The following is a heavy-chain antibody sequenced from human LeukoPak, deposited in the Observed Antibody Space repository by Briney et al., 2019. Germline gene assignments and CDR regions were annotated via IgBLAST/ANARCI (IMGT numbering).Heavy chain of an antibody. Sequence: TSSDTLSLTCSVSGGSISSLYWSWIRQPPGKGLEWIGYIYYTGNTNYNPSLKSRVTMFVDMSKNQYSLRLSSVTAADTAVYYCARHRAYSSSSPFDYWGQGTLVTVSS. J-gene: IGHJ4*02. V-gene: IGHV4-59*08. CDR1: GGSISSLY. CDR3: ARHRAYSSSSPFDY. D-gene: IGHD6-6*01. CDR2: IYYTGNT.